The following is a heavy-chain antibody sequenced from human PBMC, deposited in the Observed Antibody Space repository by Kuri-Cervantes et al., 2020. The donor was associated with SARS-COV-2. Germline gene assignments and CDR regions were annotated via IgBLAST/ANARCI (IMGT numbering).Heavy chain of an antibody. D-gene: IGHD7-27*01. CDR2: IIPILGTA. V-gene: IGHV1-69*11. Sequence: SVKVSCKASGGTFSSYAISWVRQAPGQGLEWMGRIIPILGTANYAQKFQGRVTITADESTSTAYMELSSLRSEDTAVYYCAGSATGEGDYWGQGTLVTVSS. CDR1: GGTFSSYA. J-gene: IGHJ4*02. CDR3: AGSATGEGDY.